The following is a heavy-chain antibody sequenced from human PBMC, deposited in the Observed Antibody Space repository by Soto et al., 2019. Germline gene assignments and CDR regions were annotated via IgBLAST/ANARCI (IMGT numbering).Heavy chain of an antibody. CDR1: GGSFSGYY. Sequence: PSETLSLTCAVYGGSFSGYYWSWIRQPPGKGLEWIGEINHSGSTNYNPSLKSRVTISVDTSKNQFSLKLSSVTAADKAVYYCARGGGEAAAFGGYWGQGTLFTVS. J-gene: IGHJ4*02. CDR3: ARGGGEAAAFGGY. D-gene: IGHD6-13*01. V-gene: IGHV4-34*01. CDR2: INHSGST.